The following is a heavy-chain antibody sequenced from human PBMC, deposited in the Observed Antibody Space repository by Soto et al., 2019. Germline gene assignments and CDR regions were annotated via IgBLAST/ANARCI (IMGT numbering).Heavy chain of an antibody. CDR3: ARLTYSCGWKYDC. V-gene: IGHV3-72*01. CDR1: GFNFSDHY. Sequence: GGSLRLSCAASGFNFSDHYMDWVRQSPGKGLEWVGRTRNKANSYTTEYAASVKGRFTISRDISKNSVYVQMNSLKTEDTAVYYCARLTYSCGWKYDCWGQGT. CDR2: TRNKANSYTT. D-gene: IGHD6-19*01. J-gene: IGHJ4*02.